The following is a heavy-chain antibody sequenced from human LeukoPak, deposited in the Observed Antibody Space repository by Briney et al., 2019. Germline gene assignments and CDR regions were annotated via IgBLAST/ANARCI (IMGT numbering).Heavy chain of an antibody. Sequence: GGSLRLSCAASGFTFSSYAMSWVRQAPGKGLEWVSAISGSGGSTYYADPVKGRFTISRDNSKNTLYLQMNSLRAEDTSVYYCAKDRGSGGYYDSSGYYYLDYWGQGTLVTVSS. V-gene: IGHV3-23*01. CDR1: GFTFSSYA. J-gene: IGHJ4*02. D-gene: IGHD3-22*01. CDR2: ISGSGGST. CDR3: AKDRGSGGYYDSSGYYYLDY.